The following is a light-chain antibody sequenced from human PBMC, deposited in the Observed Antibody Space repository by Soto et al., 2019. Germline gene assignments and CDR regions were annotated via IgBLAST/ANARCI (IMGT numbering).Light chain of an antibody. V-gene: IGKV1-5*03. Sequence: DIQMTQSPSTLSASVGDRVTITCRASQSISNYLAWYQQKPGNPPRLLIWKASDLESGVPSRFSGSGSGTDFTLTISSLQPDDFATYYCQQYNTYSSTFGQGTKLEIK. CDR1: QSISNY. CDR2: KAS. J-gene: IGKJ2*01. CDR3: QQYNTYSST.